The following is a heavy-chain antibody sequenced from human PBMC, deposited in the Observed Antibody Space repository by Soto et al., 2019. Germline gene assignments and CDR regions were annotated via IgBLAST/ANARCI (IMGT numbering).Heavy chain of an antibody. CDR3: ARGCYAPWDCYGMDV. CDR1: GGSVSSGSYY. J-gene: IGHJ6*02. Sequence: QVQLQESGPGLVKPSETLSLTCTVSGGSVSSGSYYWSWIRQPPGKGLEWIGYIYYSGSTNYNPSLKSRVTTSVDTSKNQFSLKLSAVTAADTAVYYCARGCYAPWDCYGMDVWGQGTTLTVSS. CDR2: IYYSGST. D-gene: IGHD1-26*01. V-gene: IGHV4-61*01.